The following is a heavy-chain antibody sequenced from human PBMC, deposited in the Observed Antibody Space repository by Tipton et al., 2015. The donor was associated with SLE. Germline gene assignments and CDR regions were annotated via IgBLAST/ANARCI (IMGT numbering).Heavy chain of an antibody. CDR2: IWYDGSNK. Sequence: RSLRLSCTASGFTFSSYGMHWVRQAPGKGLEWVAVIWYDGSNKYYADSVKGRFTISRDNSKNTLYLQRNSLRAEDTAVYYCAKNDAGYCSGGRCFNWFDPLGQGALVTVSS. V-gene: IGHV3-33*06. CDR3: AKNDAGYCSGGRCFNWFDP. D-gene: IGHD2-15*01. J-gene: IGHJ5*01. CDR1: GFTFSSYG.